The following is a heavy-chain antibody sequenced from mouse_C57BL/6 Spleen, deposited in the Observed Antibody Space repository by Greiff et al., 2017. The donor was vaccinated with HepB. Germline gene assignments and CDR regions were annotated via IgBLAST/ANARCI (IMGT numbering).Heavy chain of an antibody. J-gene: IGHJ1*03. CDR3: ARWEFTTVVDWYFDV. CDR2: IYPGDGDT. Sequence: VKLQQSGPELVKPGASVKISCKASGYAFSSSWMNWVKQRPGKGLEWIGRIYPGDGDTNYNGKFKGKATLTADKSSSTAYMQLSSLTSEDSAVYFCARWEFTTVVDWYFDVWGTGTTVTVSS. CDR1: GYAFSSSW. V-gene: IGHV1-82*01. D-gene: IGHD1-1*01.